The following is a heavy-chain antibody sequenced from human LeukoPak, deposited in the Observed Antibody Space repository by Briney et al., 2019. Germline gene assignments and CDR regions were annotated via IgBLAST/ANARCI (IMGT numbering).Heavy chain of an antibody. J-gene: IGHJ4*02. CDR2: IKSKIDGGTI. V-gene: IGHV3-15*01. D-gene: IGHD2-15*01. CDR3: TTRRQDGW. CDR1: GFTFSDAW. Sequence: GGSLRLSCVASGFTFSDAWMSWVRQAPGKGLEWVGRIKSKIDGGTIDYAAPVKGRFTISRDDSRNTVYLQMNSLKTEDTAVYYFTTRRQDGWWGQGTLVTVSS.